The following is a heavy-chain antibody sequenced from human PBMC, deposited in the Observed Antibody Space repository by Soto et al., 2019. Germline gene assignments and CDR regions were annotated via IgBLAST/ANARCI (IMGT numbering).Heavy chain of an antibody. CDR3: ARGSSGDYAYYGMDV. J-gene: IGHJ6*02. Sequence: QVQLVQSGAEVKKPGASVKVSCKASGYTFTSYGISWVRQAPGQGLEWMGWISAYNGNTNYAQKLQGRVTMTTDTPXCTAYMERRSLRSDDTAVYYCARGSSGDYAYYGMDVWGQGTTVTVSS. D-gene: IGHD4-17*01. CDR1: GYTFTSYG. V-gene: IGHV1-18*01. CDR2: ISAYNGNT.